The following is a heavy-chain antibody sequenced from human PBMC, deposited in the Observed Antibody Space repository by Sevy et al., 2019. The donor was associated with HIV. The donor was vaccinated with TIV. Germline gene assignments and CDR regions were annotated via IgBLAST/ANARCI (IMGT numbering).Heavy chain of an antibody. Sequence: SETLSLTCTVSGGSISSYYWSWIRQPPGKGLEWIGYIYYSGGTNYNPSLKSRITISVDTSKNQFTLKLSSLTTADTAVYYCARQSHYYYDSSGYFFDYWGQGTLVTVSS. D-gene: IGHD3-22*01. J-gene: IGHJ4*02. CDR1: GGSISSYY. CDR2: IYYSGGT. CDR3: ARQSHYYYDSSGYFFDY. V-gene: IGHV4-59*08.